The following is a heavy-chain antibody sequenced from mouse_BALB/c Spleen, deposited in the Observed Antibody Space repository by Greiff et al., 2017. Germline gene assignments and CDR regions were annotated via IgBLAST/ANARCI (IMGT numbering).Heavy chain of an antibody. CDR3: STVVPHYYAMDY. J-gene: IGHJ4*01. D-gene: IGHD1-1*01. V-gene: IGHV6-6*02. CDR1: GFTFSNYW. CDR2: IRLKSNNYAT. Sequence: EVMLVESGGGLVQPGGSMKLSCVASGFTFSNYWMNWVRQSPEKGLEWVAEIRLKSNNYATHYAESVKGRFTISRDDSKSSVYLQMNNLRAEDTGIYYCSTVVPHYYAMDYWGQGTSVTVSS.